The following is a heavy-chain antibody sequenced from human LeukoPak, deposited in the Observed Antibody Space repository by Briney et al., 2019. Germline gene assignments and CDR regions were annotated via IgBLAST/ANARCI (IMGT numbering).Heavy chain of an antibody. CDR1: GFSINSYA. D-gene: IGHD4-11*01. Sequence: GGTLTLSCAAAGFSINSYAMNWVRQAPGKGLEWVSAINITGSHTYYADSVKGRFIICSDNAKITLYLQICSRRAEGTAVYYCAKADNYGHYYNGMDVWGQGTTVIVS. J-gene: IGHJ6*02. CDR2: INITGSHT. V-gene: IGHV3-23*01. CDR3: AKADNYGHYYNGMDV.